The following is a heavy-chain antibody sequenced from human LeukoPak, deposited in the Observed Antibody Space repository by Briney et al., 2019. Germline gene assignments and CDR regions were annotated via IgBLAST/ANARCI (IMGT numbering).Heavy chain of an antibody. Sequence: GGSLRLSCAASGFTFDDYAMHWVRQAPVKGLEWVSGISWNSGSIGYADSVKGRFTISRDNAKNSLYLQMNSLRAEDTALYFCAKGSGFDPPAFDYWGQGTLVTVSS. J-gene: IGHJ4*02. CDR1: GFTFDDYA. CDR2: ISWNSGSI. D-gene: IGHD5-12*01. V-gene: IGHV3-9*01. CDR3: AKGSGFDPPAFDY.